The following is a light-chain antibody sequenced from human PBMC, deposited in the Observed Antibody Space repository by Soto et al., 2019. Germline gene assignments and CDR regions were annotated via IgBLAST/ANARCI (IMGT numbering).Light chain of an antibody. CDR2: LGS. CDR1: QRLLHSNGNTF. CDR3: RQALQTPYT. Sequence: EIVMTQSPPSLTVTPGEPASISCRSSQRLLHSNGNTFLDWYLQKPGQAPQLLIYLGSNRAYGVHDRVSGSEAGTDFTLNISSVAAEDVGVYYCRQALQTPYTFGQGTKLEIK. J-gene: IGKJ2*01. V-gene: IGKV2-28*01.